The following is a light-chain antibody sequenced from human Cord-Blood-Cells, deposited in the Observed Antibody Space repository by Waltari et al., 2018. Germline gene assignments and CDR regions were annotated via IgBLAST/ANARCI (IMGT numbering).Light chain of an antibody. Sequence: QSALTQPASVSGSPGQSITISCTGTSSDVGSYNLVSWYQQHPGKAPKLMIYEGSKRPSRFSTRFSCSKSGHTASLTISGRQAEDEADYYCCSYAGSVVFGGGTKLTVL. CDR3: CSYAGSVV. V-gene: IGLV2-23*01. J-gene: IGLJ2*01. CDR2: EGS. CDR1: SSDVGSYNL.